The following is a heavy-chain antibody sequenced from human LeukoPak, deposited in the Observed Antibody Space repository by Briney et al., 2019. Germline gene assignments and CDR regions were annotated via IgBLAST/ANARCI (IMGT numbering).Heavy chain of an antibody. CDR1: GFTFSRYE. D-gene: IGHD4-17*01. CDR2: ISSSGSII. Sequence: GGSLRLSCAASGFTFSRYELNWVRQAPGKGLEWVSYISSSGSIIYYADSVKGRFTISRDNAKNSLYLQMDSLRAEDTALYYCARDLGMTDGDYVSYFDYWGQGTLVTVSS. V-gene: IGHV3-48*03. J-gene: IGHJ4*02. CDR3: ARDLGMTDGDYVSYFDY.